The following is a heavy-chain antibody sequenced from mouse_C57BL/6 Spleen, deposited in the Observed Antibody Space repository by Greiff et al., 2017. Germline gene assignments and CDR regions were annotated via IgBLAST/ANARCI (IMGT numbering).Heavy chain of an antibody. CDR3: ARELTGTGYYAMDY. CDR1: GYSITSGYY. CDR2: ISYDGSN. Sequence: EVQLQESAPGLVKPSQSLSLTCSVTGYSITSGYYWNWIRQFPGNKLEWMGYISYDGSNNYNPSLKNRISITRDTSKNQFFLKLNSVTTEDTATYYCARELTGTGYYAMDYWGQGTSVTVSS. D-gene: IGHD4-1*01. V-gene: IGHV3-6*01. J-gene: IGHJ4*01.